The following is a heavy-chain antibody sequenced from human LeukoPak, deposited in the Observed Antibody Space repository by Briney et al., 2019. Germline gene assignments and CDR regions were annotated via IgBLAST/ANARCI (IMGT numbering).Heavy chain of an antibody. V-gene: IGHV3-21*01. J-gene: IGHJ4*02. Sequence: GGSLRLSCAASGFTFSSYSMNWVRQAPGKGLEWVSSISGTSGYIYYADSVKGRFTISRDNAKNSLHLQMNSLRAEDTAVYYCATQWFGELLPDYWGQGTLVTVSS. CDR1: GFTFSSYS. D-gene: IGHD3-10*01. CDR3: ATQWFGELLPDY. CDR2: ISGTSGYI.